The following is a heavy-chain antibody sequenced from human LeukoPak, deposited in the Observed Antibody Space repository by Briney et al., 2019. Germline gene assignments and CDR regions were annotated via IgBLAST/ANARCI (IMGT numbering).Heavy chain of an antibody. CDR3: ARGAIVATMTFDY. Sequence: SETLSLTCTVSGGSISSYYWSWIRQPPGKGLEWMGYIYYSGSTNYNPSLKSRVTISVDTSKNQFSLKLSSVTAADTAVYYCARGAIVATMTFDYWGQGTLVTVSS. D-gene: IGHD5-12*01. J-gene: IGHJ4*02. CDR2: IYYSGST. V-gene: IGHV4-59*01. CDR1: GGSISSYY.